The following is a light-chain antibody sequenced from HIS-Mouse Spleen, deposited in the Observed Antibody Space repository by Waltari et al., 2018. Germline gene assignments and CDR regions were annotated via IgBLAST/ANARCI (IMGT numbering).Light chain of an antibody. J-gene: IGLJ3*02. V-gene: IGLV3-25*03. CDR1: ALPKQY. Sequence: SYELTQPPSVSVSTGQTARITCSGDALPKQYADWYQQKPGQAPVLVIYKDSERPSGIPERFSGSSSGTTVTLTISGVQAEDEADYYCQSADSSGTYWVFGGGTKLTVL. CDR2: KDS. CDR3: QSADSSGTYWV.